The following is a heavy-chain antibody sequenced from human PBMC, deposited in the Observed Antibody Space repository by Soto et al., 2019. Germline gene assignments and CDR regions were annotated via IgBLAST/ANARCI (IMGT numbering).Heavy chain of an antibody. D-gene: IGHD5-12*01. CDR2: IWYDGSNK. CDR1: AFTFSSYA. Sequence: QVQLVESGGGVVQPGRSLRLSCAASAFTFSSYAMHWVRQPPGKGLEWVAAIWYDGSNKYYADSVKGRFTISRANSKKTRELPMNRAGAGGTGVELCARTRGYSGYDYWGQGTLVSVSS. CDR3: ARTRGYSGYDY. V-gene: IGHV3-33*01. J-gene: IGHJ4*02.